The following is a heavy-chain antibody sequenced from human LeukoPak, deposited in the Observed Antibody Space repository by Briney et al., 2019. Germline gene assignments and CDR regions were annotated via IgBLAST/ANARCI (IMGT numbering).Heavy chain of an antibody. D-gene: IGHD3-9*01. V-gene: IGHV3-48*03. CDR2: ISTSGGTI. J-gene: IGHJ4*02. CDR1: GFLFSSYE. CDR3: ARERLTKLDY. Sequence: GGSLRLSCAASGFLFSSYEMNWVRQAPGKGLEWVSYISTSGGTIYYADSVKGRFTISRDNAKNSLYLQMNSLRDEDTAVYYCARERLTKLDYWGQGTLVTVSS.